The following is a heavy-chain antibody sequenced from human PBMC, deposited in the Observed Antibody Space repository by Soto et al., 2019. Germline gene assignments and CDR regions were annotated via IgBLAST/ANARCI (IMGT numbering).Heavy chain of an antibody. CDR2: ISSSSSTI. CDR1: GFTFSSYS. CDR3: ASENYSVSLNWFDP. D-gene: IGHD4-4*01. V-gene: IGHV3-48*02. Sequence: EVQLVESGGGLVQPGGSLRLSCAASGFTFSSYSMNWVRQAPGKGLEWVSYISSSSSTIYYADSVKGRFTISRDNPKNSLYLQMTSLRDEHTAVYYCASENYSVSLNWFDPSGQGTLFTVSS. J-gene: IGHJ5*02.